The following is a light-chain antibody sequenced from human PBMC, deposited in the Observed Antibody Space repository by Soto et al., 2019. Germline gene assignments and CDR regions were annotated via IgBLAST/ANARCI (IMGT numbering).Light chain of an antibody. CDR1: QDISNF. V-gene: IGKV1-17*03. CDR2: SAN. J-gene: IGKJ1*01. CDR3: QQYNSYSPWT. Sequence: DIQMTQSPSDMSASVGDRVTITCRASQDISNFLVWFQQRPGKVPKRLMYSANRLESGVPSRFSGSGSGTEFTLTISSLQPEDFATYYCQQYNSYSPWTFGQGTKVDIK.